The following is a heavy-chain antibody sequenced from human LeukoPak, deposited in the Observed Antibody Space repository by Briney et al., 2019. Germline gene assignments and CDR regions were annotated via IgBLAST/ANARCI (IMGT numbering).Heavy chain of an antibody. J-gene: IGHJ4*02. CDR1: GGSISSDNHY. Sequence: SETLSLTCIVSGGSISSDNHYWGWIRQSPGKGLEWIGEINHSGSTNYNPSLKSRVTISVDTSKNQFSLKLSSVTAADTAVYYCASQSSRGIDYWGQGTLVTVSS. CDR2: INHSGST. V-gene: IGHV4-39*07. D-gene: IGHD6-6*01. CDR3: ASQSSRGIDY.